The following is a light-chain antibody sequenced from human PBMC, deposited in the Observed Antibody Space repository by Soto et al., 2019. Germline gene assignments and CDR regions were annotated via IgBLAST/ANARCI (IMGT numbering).Light chain of an antibody. CDR2: SNH. J-gene: IGLJ1*01. CDR1: SGSLS. CDR3: AAWNDSLIPLHV. V-gene: IGLV1-44*01. Sequence: QSVLTQPPSASGTPGQRVTISCSASSGSLSVDWYQHLPGTTPKLLIQSNHQRPSGVPDRFSGSKSGTSASLAISGLQSEDDADYYYAAWNDSLIPLHVFGTGTNLTVL.